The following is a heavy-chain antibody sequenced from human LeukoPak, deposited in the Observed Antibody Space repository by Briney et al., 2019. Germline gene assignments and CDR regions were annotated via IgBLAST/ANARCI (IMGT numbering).Heavy chain of an antibody. CDR2: IYYSGST. D-gene: IGHD3-10*01. J-gene: IGHJ4*02. CDR1: GGSISSGSYY. Sequence: PSETLSLTCTVSGGSISSGSYYWGWIRQPPGKGLEWIGSIYYSGSTYYNPSLKSRVTISVDTSKNQFSLKLSSVTAADTAVYYCARPLPGAPIDYWGQGTLVTVSS. CDR3: ARPLPGAPIDY. V-gene: IGHV4-39*01.